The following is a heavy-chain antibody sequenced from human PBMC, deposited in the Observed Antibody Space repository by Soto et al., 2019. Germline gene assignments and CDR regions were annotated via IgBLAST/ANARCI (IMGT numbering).Heavy chain of an antibody. CDR3: ARRLAPCVSALGY. J-gene: IGHJ4*02. V-gene: IGHV3-30-3*01. CDR1: GLTFSSSS. Sequence: PGGSLRLSCTVSGLTFSSSSVHWVRQAPGKGLEWVAVISENGDRQYSTDSVRGRFLVSRDTFNNTIYLQMNSLRPEDTGEYFCARRLAPCVSALGYWGQGALVTVSS. CDR2: ISENGDRQ. D-gene: IGHD1-26*01.